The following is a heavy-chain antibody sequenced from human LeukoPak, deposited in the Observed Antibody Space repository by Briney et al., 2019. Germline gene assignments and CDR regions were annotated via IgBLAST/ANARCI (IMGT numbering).Heavy chain of an antibody. CDR1: GYTFTSYY. Sequence: ASVKVSCKASGYTFTSYYMHWVRQATGQGLEWMGWMNPNSGNTGYAQKFQGRVTMTRNTSISTAYMELSSLRSEDTAVYYCARGWGYGSGSWRTWFDPWGQGTLVTVSS. J-gene: IGHJ5*02. V-gene: IGHV1-8*02. D-gene: IGHD3-10*01. CDR2: MNPNSGNT. CDR3: ARGWGYGSGSWRTWFDP.